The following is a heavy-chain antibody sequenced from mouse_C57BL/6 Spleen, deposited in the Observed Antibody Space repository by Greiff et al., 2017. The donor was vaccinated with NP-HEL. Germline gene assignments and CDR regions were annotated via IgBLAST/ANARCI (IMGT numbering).Heavy chain of an antibody. CDR1: GFTFSSYA. CDR2: ISDGGSYT. J-gene: IGHJ3*01. Sequence: DVMLVESGGGLVKPGGSLKLSCAASGFTFSSYAMSWVRQTPEKRLEWVATISDGGSYTYYPDNVKGRFTISRDNAKNNLYLQMSHLKSEDTAMYYCAREPFSYYGSSYWFAYWGQGTLVTVSA. CDR3: AREPFSYYGSSYWFAY. D-gene: IGHD1-1*01. V-gene: IGHV5-4*01.